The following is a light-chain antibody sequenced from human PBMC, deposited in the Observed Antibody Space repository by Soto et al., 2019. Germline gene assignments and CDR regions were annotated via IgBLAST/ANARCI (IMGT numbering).Light chain of an antibody. J-gene: IGKJ2*01. CDR1: QSVNSNY. CDR2: GAS. CDR3: QQYGSSQYT. Sequence: EIVLTQSPATLSLSPGERATLSCRASQSVNSNYLAWYQQKPGQAPRLLIYGASSRAIGIPDRFSGSGSGTDFTLTISRLEPADFAVYYCQQYGSSQYTFGQGTNLEIK. V-gene: IGKV3-20*01.